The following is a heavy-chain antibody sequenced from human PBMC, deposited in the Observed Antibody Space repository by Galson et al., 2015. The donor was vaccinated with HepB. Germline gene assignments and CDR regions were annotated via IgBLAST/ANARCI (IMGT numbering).Heavy chain of an antibody. V-gene: IGHV1-24*01. D-gene: IGHD6-13*01. CDR3: ATDRIGSSWGGDYFDY. CDR1: GYTLTELS. CDR2: FDPEDGET. J-gene: IGHJ4*02. Sequence: SVKVSCKVSGYTLTELSMHWVRQAPGKGLEWMGGFDPEDGETIYAQKFQGRVTMTEDTSTDTAYMELSSLRSEDTAVYYCATDRIGSSWGGDYFDYWGQGTLVTVSS.